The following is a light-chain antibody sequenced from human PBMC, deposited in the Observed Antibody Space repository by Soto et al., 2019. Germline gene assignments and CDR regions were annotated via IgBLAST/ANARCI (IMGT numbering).Light chain of an antibody. Sequence: EIVMTQSPDVLSVSPGERATLSCRASQSVSSNLAWYQQKPGQSPRLLIYGASTRATGIPVRFSGSGSGTAFTLTISSLQSEDFALYYCHQYNYWPTFGQGTKGEIK. CDR3: HQYNYWPT. CDR1: QSVSSN. J-gene: IGKJ1*01. CDR2: GAS. V-gene: IGKV3-15*01.